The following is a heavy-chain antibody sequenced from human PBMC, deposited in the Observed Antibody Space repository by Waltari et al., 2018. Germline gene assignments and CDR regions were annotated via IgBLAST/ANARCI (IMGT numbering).Heavy chain of an antibody. CDR2: ISYAGAT. V-gene: IGHV4-39*01. CDR1: GGSIDTPQHY. Sequence: QLQLQESGPGPVKPSETLSLTCSVSGGSIDTPQHYWSGIRQPPGQGLEWIGTISYAGATYTNPSLRSRLTMSRDTSKNQLSLTLGSTTAADTAVYYCATYIGASVGTAAFDVWGQGTMVTVSS. J-gene: IGHJ3*01. CDR3: ATYIGASVGTAAFDV. D-gene: IGHD5-12*01.